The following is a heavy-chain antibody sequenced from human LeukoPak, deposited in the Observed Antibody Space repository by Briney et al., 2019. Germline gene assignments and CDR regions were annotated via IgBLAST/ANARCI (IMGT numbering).Heavy chain of an antibody. CDR1: GYNFPIYW. CDR2: IYPDDSDT. D-gene: IGHD2-15*01. V-gene: IGHV5-51*01. CDR3: ARARGRMGAFDI. J-gene: IGHJ3*02. Sequence: GESLKISCKGSGYNFPIYWIAWVRQMPGKGLEWMGIIYPDDSDTRYSPSFQGQVTISADKSISTAYLQWSSLKASDTAIYYCARARGRMGAFDIWGQGTMVTVSS.